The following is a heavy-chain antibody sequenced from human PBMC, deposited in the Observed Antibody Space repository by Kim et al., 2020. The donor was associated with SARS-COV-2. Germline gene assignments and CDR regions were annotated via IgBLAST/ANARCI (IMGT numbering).Heavy chain of an antibody. CDR3: ARVLVEMATIPPLYYFDY. CDR2: IYYSGST. Sequence: SETLSLTCTVSGGSISSGDYYWSWIRQPPGKGLEWIGYIYYSGSTYYNPSLKSRVTISVDTSKNQFSLKLSSVTAADTAVYYCARVLVEMATIPPLYYFDYWGQGTLVTVSS. CDR1: GGSISSGDYY. J-gene: IGHJ4*02. V-gene: IGHV4-30-4*01. D-gene: IGHD5-12*01.